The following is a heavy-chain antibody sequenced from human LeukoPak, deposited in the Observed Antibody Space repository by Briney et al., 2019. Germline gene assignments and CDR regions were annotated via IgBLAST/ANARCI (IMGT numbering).Heavy chain of an antibody. CDR2: IHYSGST. CDR1: GGSISSSSYY. CDR3: ASGYSGYVTLSY. D-gene: IGHD5-12*01. V-gene: IGHV4-61*05. Sequence: PSETLSLTCTVSGGSISSSSYYWSWIRQPPGKGLEWIGYIHYSGSTNYNPSLKSRVTISVDTSKNQFSLKLSSVTAADTAVYYCASGYSGYVTLSYWGQGTLVTVSS. J-gene: IGHJ4*02.